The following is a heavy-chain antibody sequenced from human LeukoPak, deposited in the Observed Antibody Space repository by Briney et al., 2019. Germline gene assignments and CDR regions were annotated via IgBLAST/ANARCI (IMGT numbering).Heavy chain of an antibody. CDR1: GFTFSDYY. CDR2: ISSSSYT. D-gene: IGHD3-9*01. V-gene: IGHV3-11*06. J-gene: IGHJ4*02. Sequence: GGSLRLSCAASGFTFSDYYMSWIRQAPGKRLEWVSYISSSSYTNYADSVKGRFTISRDNAKNSLYLQMNSLRAEDTAVYYCARGADAYDILTGNPFDYWGQGTLVTVSS. CDR3: ARGADAYDILTGNPFDY.